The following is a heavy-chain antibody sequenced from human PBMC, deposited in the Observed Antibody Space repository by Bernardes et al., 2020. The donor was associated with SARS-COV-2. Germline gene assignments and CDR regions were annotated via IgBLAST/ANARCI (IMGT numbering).Heavy chain of an antibody. D-gene: IGHD2-2*01. Sequence: GGSLRLSCAASGFTFSSYSMNWVRQAPGKGLEWVSSISSSSSYIYYADSVKGRFTISRDTSKSTLYLQMNSLRVEDTGIYYCAKEVPANDYWGQGTLVTVSS. CDR2: ISSSSSYI. CDR1: GFTFSSYS. V-gene: IGHV3-21*04. CDR3: AKEVPANDY. J-gene: IGHJ4*02.